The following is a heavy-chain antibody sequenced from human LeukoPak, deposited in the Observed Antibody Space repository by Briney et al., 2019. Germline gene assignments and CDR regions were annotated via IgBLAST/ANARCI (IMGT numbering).Heavy chain of an antibody. CDR2: ISYDGSNK. CDR3: ARDWDYGDRKPLDY. V-gene: IGHV3-30-3*01. J-gene: IGHJ4*02. Sequence: GGSLRLSCAASGFTFSSYAMHWVRQAPGKGLEWVAVISYDGSNKYYADSVKGRFTISRDNAKNSLYLQMNSLRAEDTAVYYRARDWDYGDRKPLDYWGQGTLVTVSS. CDR1: GFTFSSYA. D-gene: IGHD4-17*01.